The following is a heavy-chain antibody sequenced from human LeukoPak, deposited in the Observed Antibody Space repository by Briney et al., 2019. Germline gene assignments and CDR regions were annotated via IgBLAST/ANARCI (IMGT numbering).Heavy chain of an antibody. J-gene: IGHJ4*02. D-gene: IGHD6-19*01. Sequence: SETLSLTCTVSGGSIRSSSYYWGWIRQPPGKELEWIGSIYYSGSTYYNPSLKSRVTISVDTSKNQFSLKLSSVTAADTAVYYCASRGVMSSYYFDYWGQGTLVTVSS. V-gene: IGHV4-39*01. CDR1: GGSIRSSSYY. CDR3: ASRGVMSSYYFDY. CDR2: IYYSGST.